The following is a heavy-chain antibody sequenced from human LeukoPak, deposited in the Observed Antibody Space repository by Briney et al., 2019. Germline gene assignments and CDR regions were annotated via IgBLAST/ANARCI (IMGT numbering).Heavy chain of an antibody. CDR3: AKDYGGCSGGSCYSSFDY. CDR2: IGGRGDST. CDR1: GFTFSNNA. Sequence: PGGSLRLSCAASGFTFSNNAMSWVRQAPGKGLEWVSGIGGRGDSTYYADSVKGRFTISRDNSKNTLYLQLNSLRDEDTAIYYCAKDYGGCSGGSCYSSFDYWGQGTLVTVSS. V-gene: IGHV3-23*01. D-gene: IGHD2-15*01. J-gene: IGHJ4*02.